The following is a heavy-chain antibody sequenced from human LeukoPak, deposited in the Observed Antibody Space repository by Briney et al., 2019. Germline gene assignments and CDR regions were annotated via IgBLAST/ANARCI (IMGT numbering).Heavy chain of an antibody. CDR2: ISAYNGNT. J-gene: IGHJ2*01. CDR1: GYTFTSYG. D-gene: IGHD3-3*01. V-gene: IGHV1-18*01. CDR3: ARDYDFWSGYPQAKQVVGYFDL. Sequence: ASVKVSCKASGYTFTSYGISWVRQAPGQGLEWMGWISAYNGNTNYAQKLQGRVTMTTDTSTSTAYMELRSLRSDDTAVYYCARDYDFWSGYPQAKQVVGYFDLWSRGTLVTVSS.